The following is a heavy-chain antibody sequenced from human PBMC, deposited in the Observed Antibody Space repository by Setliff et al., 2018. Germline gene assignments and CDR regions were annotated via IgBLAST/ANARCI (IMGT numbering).Heavy chain of an antibody. J-gene: IGHJ4*02. CDR2: ISAYNGNT. D-gene: IGHD3-16*02. CDR3: ARAGESSSFDY. CDR1: GYTFTSYD. Sequence: GASVKVSCKASGYTFTSYDINWVRQAPGQGLEWMGWISAYNGNTNYAQKFQGRVTLTTDTPTNTAYMEMGGLRSDDTAVYYCARAGESSSFDYWGQGTLVTVSS. V-gene: IGHV1-18*01.